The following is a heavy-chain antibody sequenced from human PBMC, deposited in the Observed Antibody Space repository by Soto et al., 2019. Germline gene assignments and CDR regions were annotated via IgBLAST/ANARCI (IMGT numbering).Heavy chain of an antibody. D-gene: IGHD3-16*02. CDR3: AGKETSRYWFDP. CDR2: INPISGGT. J-gene: IGHJ5*02. V-gene: IGHV1-2*02. Sequence: ASVKVSCKASGYTFTAYYMHWVRLAPGQGLEWMGWINPISGGTNYAQKSQGRVSMTRDTSITTAYLELSSLTSDDTAIYYCAGKETSRYWFDPWGQGTLVTVSS. CDR1: GYTFTAYY.